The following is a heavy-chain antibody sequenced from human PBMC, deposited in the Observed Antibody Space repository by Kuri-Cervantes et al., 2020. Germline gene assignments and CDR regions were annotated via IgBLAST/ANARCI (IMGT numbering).Heavy chain of an antibody. CDR3: AKSMGYSSSFDP. V-gene: IGHV3-11*01. CDR2: ISSRGSTI. CDR1: GFTFSDYY. Sequence: GESLKISCAASGFTFSDYYMSWIRQAPGKGLEWVSYISSRGSTIYYADSVKGRFTISRDNAKNSLYLQMNSQRAEDTALYYCAKSMGYSSSFDPWGQGTLVTVSS. J-gene: IGHJ5*02. D-gene: IGHD6-13*01.